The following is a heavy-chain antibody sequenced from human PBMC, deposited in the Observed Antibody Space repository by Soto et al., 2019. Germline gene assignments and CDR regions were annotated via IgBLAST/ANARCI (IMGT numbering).Heavy chain of an antibody. Sequence: SETLSLTCTVSGGSISSSSYYWGWIRQPPGKGLEWIGSIYYSGSTYYNPSLKSRVTISGDTSKNQFSLKLSSVTAADTAVYYCARLNLTGYDAFDIWGQGTMVTVSS. CDR2: IYYSGST. D-gene: IGHD3-9*01. CDR1: GGSISSSSYY. J-gene: IGHJ3*02. V-gene: IGHV4-39*01. CDR3: ARLNLTGYDAFDI.